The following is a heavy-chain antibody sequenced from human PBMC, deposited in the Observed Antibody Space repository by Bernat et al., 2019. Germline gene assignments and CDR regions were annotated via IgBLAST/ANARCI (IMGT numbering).Heavy chain of an antibody. V-gene: IGHV3-23*01. CDR3: ARTLDGYRFGELSDY. D-gene: IGHD3-10*01. CDR2: ISGSVTER. Sequence: ELQLLESGGQLVQPGSSLRLSCASSGFNFKNYAMSWVRHAPGTGLQWVSAISGSVTERYHAYSVKGRFIISRDNSRNTLYLDMNSLRDEDTAVYFCARTLDGYRFGELSDYWGQGTLVTVSS. J-gene: IGHJ4*02. CDR1: GFNFKNYA.